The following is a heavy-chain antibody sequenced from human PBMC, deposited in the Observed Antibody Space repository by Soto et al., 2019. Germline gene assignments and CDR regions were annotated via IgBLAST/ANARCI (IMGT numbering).Heavy chain of an antibody. D-gene: IGHD3-3*01. CDR3: ARVGNDFWSGNWVALDY. Sequence: PSETLSLTCAVYGGSFSGYYWSWIRQPPGKGLEWIGEINHSGSTNYNPSLKSRVTISVDTSKNQFSLKLSSVTAADTAVYYCARVGNDFWSGNWVALDYWGQGTLVTVSS. J-gene: IGHJ4*02. V-gene: IGHV4-34*01. CDR1: GGSFSGYY. CDR2: INHSGST.